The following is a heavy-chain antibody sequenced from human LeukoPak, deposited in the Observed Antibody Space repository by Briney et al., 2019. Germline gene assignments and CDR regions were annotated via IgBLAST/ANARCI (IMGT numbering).Heavy chain of an antibody. CDR2: IYYSGST. J-gene: IGHJ4*02. V-gene: IGHV4-30-4*08. CDR3: ARANKYCSSTSCSFDY. D-gene: IGHD2-2*01. CDR1: GGSISNGDYY. Sequence: SETLSLTCTVSGGSISNGDYYWSWIRQPPGKGLEWIGYIYYSGSTYYNPSLKSRVTISVDTSKNQFSLKLSSVTAADTAVYYCARANKYCSSTSCSFDYWGQGTLVTVSS.